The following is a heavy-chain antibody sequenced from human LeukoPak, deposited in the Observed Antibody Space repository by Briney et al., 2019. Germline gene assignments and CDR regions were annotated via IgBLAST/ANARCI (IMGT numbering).Heavy chain of an antibody. Sequence: SETLSLTCTVSGYSISSGYYWGWIRQPPGKGLEWIGSIYHSGSTYYNPSLKSRVTISVDTSKNQFSLKLSSVTAADTAVYYCARDPEFMDVWGQGTTVTVSS. CDR2: IYHSGST. V-gene: IGHV4-38-2*02. J-gene: IGHJ6*02. CDR3: ARDPEFMDV. CDR1: GYSISSGYY.